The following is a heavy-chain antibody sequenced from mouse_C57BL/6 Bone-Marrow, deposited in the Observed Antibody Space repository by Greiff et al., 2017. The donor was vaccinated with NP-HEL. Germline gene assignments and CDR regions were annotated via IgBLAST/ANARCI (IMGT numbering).Heavy chain of an antibody. J-gene: IGHJ2*01. CDR3: TTEYYGSSYDY. D-gene: IGHD1-1*01. V-gene: IGHV14-4*01. CDR1: GFNIKDDY. Sequence: VQLQQSGAELVRPGASVKLSCTASGFNIKDDYMHWVKQRPEQGLEWIGWIDPENGDTEYASKFQGKATITADTSSNTAYLQLSSLTAEDSAGEYWTTEYYGSSYDYWGQGTTRTVSS. CDR2: IDPENGDT.